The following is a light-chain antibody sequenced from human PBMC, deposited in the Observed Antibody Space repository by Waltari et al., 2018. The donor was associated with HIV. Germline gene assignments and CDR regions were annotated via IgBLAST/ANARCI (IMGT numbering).Light chain of an antibody. V-gene: IGLV2-14*01. CDR3: SSYSTGATLVL. CDR2: EVN. J-gene: IGLJ2*01. Sequence: QSALTQPASVSGSPGQSITISSPGSSSALGVSDFLSWYQFRPGEAPRLIIFEVNARPSDTSDRFSGSKSGNTASLTISAIQTEDEADYYCSSYSTGATLVLLGGGTKLTVL. CDR1: SSALGVSDF.